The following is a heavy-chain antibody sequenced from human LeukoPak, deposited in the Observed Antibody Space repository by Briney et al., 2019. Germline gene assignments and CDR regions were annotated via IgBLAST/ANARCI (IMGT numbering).Heavy chain of an antibody. D-gene: IGHD4-11*01. CDR1: GGSISSYY. Sequence: KSSETLSLTCTVSGGSISSYYWSWIRQPAGKGLEWIGRIYISGSTNYNPSLKSRVTMSVDTSKNQFSLKLSSVTAADTAVYYCARSKADYYYYGMDVWGQGTTVTVSS. V-gene: IGHV4-4*07. CDR3: ARSKADYYYYGMDV. J-gene: IGHJ6*02. CDR2: IYISGST.